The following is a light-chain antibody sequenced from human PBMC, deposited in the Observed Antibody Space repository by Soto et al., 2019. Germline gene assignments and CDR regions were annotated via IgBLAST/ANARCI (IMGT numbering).Light chain of an antibody. CDR1: QSISSW. CDR3: QQYNSYWT. CDR2: DAS. J-gene: IGKJ1*01. Sequence: DIQMTQSPSTLSASVGDRVTLTCRASQSISSWLAWYQQKPGKAPKLLIYDASSLKSGVPSRFSGRGSGKEFTLTSSSLPSDDFATYYCQQYNSYWTFGQGTKVEIK. V-gene: IGKV1-5*01.